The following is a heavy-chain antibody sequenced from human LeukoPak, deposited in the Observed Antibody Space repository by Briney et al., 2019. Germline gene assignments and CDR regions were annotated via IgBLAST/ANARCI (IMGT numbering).Heavy chain of an antibody. V-gene: IGHV3-66*01. Sequence: GRSLTLSCAASGVTVSSSYMGWVRQAPRKGLEWVSVINSDGTTYYADSVRGRFTASRDPSKNTLSLQMSSLRVEDTAVYYCTRDSTTWARSGYWGQGTLVTVSS. CDR3: TRDSTTWARSGY. J-gene: IGHJ4*02. CDR1: GVTVSSSY. D-gene: IGHD2/OR15-2a*01. CDR2: INSDGTT.